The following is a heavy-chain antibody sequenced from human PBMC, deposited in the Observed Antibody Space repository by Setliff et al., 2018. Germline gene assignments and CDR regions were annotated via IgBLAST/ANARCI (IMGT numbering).Heavy chain of an antibody. CDR1: GGSISSYY. Sequence: PSETLSLTCTVSGGSISSYYWSWIRQPPGKGLEWIGYINISGSTNYNPSLRSRVTISVDTSKNQFSLKLSSVTAADTAVYYCARGAGWWDLWGQGTLVTVSS. D-gene: IGHD3-16*01. J-gene: IGHJ5*02. CDR3: ARGAGWWDL. CDR2: INISGST. V-gene: IGHV4-4*08.